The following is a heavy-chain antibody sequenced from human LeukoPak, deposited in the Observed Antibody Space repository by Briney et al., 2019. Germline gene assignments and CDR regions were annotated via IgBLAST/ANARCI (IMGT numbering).Heavy chain of an antibody. J-gene: IGHJ4*02. Sequence: GGSLRLSCAVSGFTFSSYWMHWVRQAPGKGLVWVSRINTDGSSTSYADSVKGRFTISRDNTKNTLYLQMNSLRAEDTAVYYCARGPTTYFDCWGQGTLVTVSS. D-gene: IGHD1-1*01. V-gene: IGHV3-74*01. CDR1: GFTFSSYW. CDR2: INTDGSST. CDR3: ARGPTTYFDC.